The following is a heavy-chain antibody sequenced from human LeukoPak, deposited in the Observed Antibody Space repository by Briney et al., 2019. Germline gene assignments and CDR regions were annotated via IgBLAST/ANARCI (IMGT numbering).Heavy chain of an antibody. CDR2: ISSSSSYT. J-gene: IGHJ4*02. CDR3: APDLRGTAWSLDD. Sequence: KPGGSLRLSCAASGFTFSDYYMSWIRQAPGKGLEWVSYISSSSSYTNYADSVKGRFTISRDNSKNKVYLQMNSLRAEDTALYYCAPDLRGTAWSLDDWGQGTLVTVSS. V-gene: IGHV3-11*03. D-gene: IGHD2-8*02. CDR1: GFTFSDYY.